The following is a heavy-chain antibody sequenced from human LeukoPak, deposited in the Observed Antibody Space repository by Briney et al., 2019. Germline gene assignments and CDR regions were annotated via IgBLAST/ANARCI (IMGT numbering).Heavy chain of an antibody. J-gene: IGHJ4*02. CDR3: ARRHRGGDCFDY. V-gene: IGHV5-51*01. CDR2: IDPGDSDT. Sequence: GESLKISCQVSGYSFTNYWIGWVRQLPGKGLEWMGSIDPGDSDTRYSPSFQGQVTISADKSISTAYLQWSSLKASDTAMYYCARRHRGGDCFDYWGQGTLVTVSS. D-gene: IGHD2-21*01. CDR1: GYSFTNYW.